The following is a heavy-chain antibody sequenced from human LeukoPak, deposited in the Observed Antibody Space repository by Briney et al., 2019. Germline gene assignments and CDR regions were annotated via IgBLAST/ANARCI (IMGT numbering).Heavy chain of an antibody. D-gene: IGHD1-26*01. V-gene: IGHV1-69*13. J-gene: IGHJ4*02. CDR3: ARGMGAPDYFDY. Sequence: ASVKVSCKASGGTFSSCAISWVRQAPGQGLEWKGGIIPIFGTANYAQKFQGRVTITADESTSTAYMELSSLRSEDTAVHYCARGMGAPDYFDYWGQGTLVTVSS. CDR2: IIPIFGTA. CDR1: GGTFSSCA.